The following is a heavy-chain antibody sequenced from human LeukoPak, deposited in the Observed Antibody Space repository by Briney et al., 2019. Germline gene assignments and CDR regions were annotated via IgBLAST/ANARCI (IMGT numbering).Heavy chain of an antibody. CDR3: AGDPPRSATIWAFDI. V-gene: IGHV1-18*03. CDR1: GYTFTSYG. Sequence: GASVKVSCKAFGYTFTSYGITWVRQAPGQGLEWMGWTSSYNGQTNYVQKFQGRVAMTADPSTNTAYMELRSLRSDDMAVYYCAGDPPRSATIWAFDIWGQGTMVTVSS. J-gene: IGHJ3*02. D-gene: IGHD3-10*01. CDR2: TSSYNGQT.